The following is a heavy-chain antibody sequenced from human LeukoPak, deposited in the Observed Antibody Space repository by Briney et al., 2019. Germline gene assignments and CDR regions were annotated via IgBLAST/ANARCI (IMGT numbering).Heavy chain of an antibody. Sequence: GRSLRLSCAASGFTLSNFGIHWVRQAPGKGLEWVAVISYDGKNEYYTDSVKGRFTISRDNAKNTVYLQMYSLRAEDTAVYYCAKQMAVDYFDYWGQGTLVTVSS. J-gene: IGHJ4*02. V-gene: IGHV3-30*18. CDR3: AKQMAVDYFDY. CDR1: GFTLSNFG. D-gene: IGHD2-8*01. CDR2: ISYDGKNE.